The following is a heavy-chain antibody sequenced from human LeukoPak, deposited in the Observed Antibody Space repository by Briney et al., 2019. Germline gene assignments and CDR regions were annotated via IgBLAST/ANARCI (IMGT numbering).Heavy chain of an antibody. CDR3: SRAQSGSGLGY. CDR1: GFSFADEA. J-gene: IGHJ4*02. CDR2: IRRKASGGAI. D-gene: IGHD6-25*01. Sequence: GGSLRLSCTTSGFSFADEALSWFRQAPGKGLEWVGSIRRKASGGAIEYAASVKGRFTISRDDSNGIAYLQMNSLRAEDTAVYYCSRAQSGSGLGYWGQGTPVTVSS. V-gene: IGHV3-49*03.